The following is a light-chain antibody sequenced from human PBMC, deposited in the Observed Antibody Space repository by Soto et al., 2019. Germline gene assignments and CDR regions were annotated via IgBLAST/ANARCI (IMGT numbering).Light chain of an antibody. J-gene: IGKJ4*01. CDR1: QSINNY. V-gene: IGKV3-11*01. CDR2: DAS. CDR3: QYRGIWPPGAT. Sequence: EIVLTQSPVTLSLSPGERATLSCRASQSINNYLASYQQKPGQPPRLLIYDASNRATAIPVRFSGSGSGTDFTLTISSLEPEDSAVYYCQYRGIWPPGATFGGGTKVEIK.